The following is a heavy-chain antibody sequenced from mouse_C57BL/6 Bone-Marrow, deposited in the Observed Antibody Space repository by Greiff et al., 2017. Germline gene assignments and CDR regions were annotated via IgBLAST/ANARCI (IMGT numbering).Heavy chain of an antibody. Sequence: VQLQQSGAELVRPGTSVKVSCKASGYAFTNYLIEWVKQRPGQGLEWIGVINPGSGGTNYNEKFKGKATLTADKSPSTSYMQLSSLTSEDSAVYFWARTYYSNFDYWGQGTTLTVSS. V-gene: IGHV1-54*01. CDR2: INPGSGGT. CDR1: GYAFTNYL. CDR3: ARTYYSNFDY. D-gene: IGHD2-5*01. J-gene: IGHJ2*01.